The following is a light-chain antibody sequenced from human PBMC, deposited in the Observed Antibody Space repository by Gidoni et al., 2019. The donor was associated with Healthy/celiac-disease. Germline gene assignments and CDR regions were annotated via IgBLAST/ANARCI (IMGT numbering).Light chain of an antibody. CDR3: QQYGSSPSWT. CDR2: GAS. CDR1: QSVSSSY. V-gene: IGKV3-20*01. Sequence: EIVFTQSPGTLSLSPGERATLSCRASQSVSSSYLAWYQQKPGQAPRLLIYGASSRATGIPDRFSGSGSGTDFTLTISRLEPEEFAVYYCQQYGSSPSWTFXXXTKVEIK. J-gene: IGKJ1*01.